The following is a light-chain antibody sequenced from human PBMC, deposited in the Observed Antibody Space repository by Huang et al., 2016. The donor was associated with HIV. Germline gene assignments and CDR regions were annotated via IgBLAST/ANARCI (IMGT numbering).Light chain of an antibody. CDR1: QSINTY. Sequence: EVILTQSPGTLSLSPGERATLSCRASQSINTYLAWFQQRPGQAPRLLIFGASTRATGIPDRVSGSGSGTDFTLTITGLDPEDFALYFCQQYGSSLYTFGQGTKLEIK. J-gene: IGKJ2*01. CDR2: GAS. CDR3: QQYGSSLYT. V-gene: IGKV3-20*01.